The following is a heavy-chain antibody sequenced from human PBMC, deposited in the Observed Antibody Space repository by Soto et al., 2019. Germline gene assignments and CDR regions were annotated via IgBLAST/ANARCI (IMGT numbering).Heavy chain of an antibody. CDR2: ISYSGST. D-gene: IGHD3-9*01. V-gene: IGHV4-31*03. CDR1: GGSISSGGYY. J-gene: IGHJ4*02. CDR3: ARATFYDIFTAYCSLFAY. Sequence: QVQLQESGPGLVKPSQTLSLTCTVSGGSISSGGYYWSWIRQHPGKGLEWIGYISYSGSTYYNPSLKSRVTISVATSENQLSLKLSAVTAADTAVYYCARATFYDIFTAYCSLFAYWGQGTLVTVSS.